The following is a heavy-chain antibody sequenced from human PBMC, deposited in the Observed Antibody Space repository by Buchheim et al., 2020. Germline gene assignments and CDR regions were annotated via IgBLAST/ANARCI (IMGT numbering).Heavy chain of an antibody. CDR2: ISGSGGST. CDR3: AKGSITIFGVVIQEPYYFDY. V-gene: IGHV3-23*01. CDR1: GFTFSSYA. D-gene: IGHD3-3*01. Sequence: EVQLLESGGGLVQPGGSLRLSCAASGFTFSSYAMSWVRQAPGKGLEWVSAISGSGGSTYYADSVKGRFTISRDNSKKKLYLQMNSLRAEDTAVYYCAKGSITIFGVVIQEPYYFDYWGQGTL. J-gene: IGHJ4*02.